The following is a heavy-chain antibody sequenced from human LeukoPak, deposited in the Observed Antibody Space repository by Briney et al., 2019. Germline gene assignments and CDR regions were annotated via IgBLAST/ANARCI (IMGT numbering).Heavy chain of an antibody. Sequence: SETLSLTCTVSGGSISSYYWSWIRQPAGKGLEWIWRIYTSGSTNYNPSLKSRVTMSVDTSKNQFSLKLSSVTAADTAVYYCARDRGGYSSSWYSNWFDPWGQGTLVTVSS. D-gene: IGHD6-13*01. CDR2: IYTSGST. J-gene: IGHJ5*02. CDR1: GGSISSYY. V-gene: IGHV4-4*07. CDR3: ARDRGGYSSSWYSNWFDP.